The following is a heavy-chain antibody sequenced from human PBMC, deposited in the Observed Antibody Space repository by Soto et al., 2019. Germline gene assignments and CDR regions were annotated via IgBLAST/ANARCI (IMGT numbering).Heavy chain of an antibody. J-gene: IGHJ4*02. Sequence: EVQLLESGGGLVQPGGSLRLSCADSGFSFKTYGMTWVRQAPGKGLEGVAHIGLSNSDTYYADSVKGRFTISRDNSKNMVYLQMNSLRDADTGVYYCVKGGAYCYNDCTRSYWGRGTLVTVSS. V-gene: IGHV3-23*01. CDR3: VKGGAYCYNDCTRSY. CDR2: IGLSNSDT. CDR1: GFSFKTYG. D-gene: IGHD2-21*01.